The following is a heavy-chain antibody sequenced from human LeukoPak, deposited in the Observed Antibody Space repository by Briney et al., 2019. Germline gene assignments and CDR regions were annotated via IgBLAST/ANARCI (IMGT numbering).Heavy chain of an antibody. CDR1: GFTLRYYG. J-gene: IGHJ6*02. V-gene: IGHV3-30*18. CDR2: ISYDGNKK. CDR3: AKDFLDTEQRNYNFYGMDV. D-gene: IGHD1-1*01. Sequence: GGSLRLSCAASGFTLRYYGMHWVRQAPGKGLEWVAVISYDGNKKYYSDSVRGRFTIFRDNSKNALYLQMNSLRAEDTAMYYCAKDFLDTEQRNYNFYGMDVWGPGTTATVSS.